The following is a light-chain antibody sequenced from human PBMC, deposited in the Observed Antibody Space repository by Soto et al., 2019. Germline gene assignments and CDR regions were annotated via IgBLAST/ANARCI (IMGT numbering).Light chain of an antibody. CDR1: QSISNN. CDR2: GAS. J-gene: IGKJ4*01. V-gene: IGKV3-15*01. CDR3: QHYNDLPLT. Sequence: EIVMTQSPATLSVSPGERATLSCRASQSISNNLAWYQQKPGQAPRLLIYGASTRATGIPARFSGSGSGTEFILTISSLQSEDFAVYSCQHYNDLPLTFGGGTKVEIK.